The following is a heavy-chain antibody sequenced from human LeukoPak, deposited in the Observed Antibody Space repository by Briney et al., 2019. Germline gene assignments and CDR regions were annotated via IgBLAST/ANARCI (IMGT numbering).Heavy chain of an antibody. CDR2: IYHSGST. CDR1: GGSISSSNW. J-gene: IGHJ4*02. Sequence: SETLSLTCAVSGGSISSSNWWSWVRQPPGKGLEWIGEIYHSGSTNYNPSLKSRVTISVDKSQNQFSLKLGSVTAADTAVYYCARGAGYNYPYYFDYWGQGTLVTVSS. V-gene: IGHV4-4*02. CDR3: ARGAGYNYPYYFDY. D-gene: IGHD5-24*01.